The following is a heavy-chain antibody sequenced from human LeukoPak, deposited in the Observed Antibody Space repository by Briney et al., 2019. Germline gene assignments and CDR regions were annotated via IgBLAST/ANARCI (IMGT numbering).Heavy chain of an antibody. V-gene: IGHV1-69*04. CDR2: IIPILGIA. Sequence: SVKVSCKASGGTFSSYAISWVRQAPGQGLEWMGRIIPILGIANYAQKFQGRVTITADKSTSTAYMELSSLRSEDTAVYYCARDLDIVVVPAANYYYGMDVWGQGTTVTVSS. CDR1: GGTFSSYA. D-gene: IGHD2-2*03. CDR3: ARDLDIVVVPAANYYYGMDV. J-gene: IGHJ6*02.